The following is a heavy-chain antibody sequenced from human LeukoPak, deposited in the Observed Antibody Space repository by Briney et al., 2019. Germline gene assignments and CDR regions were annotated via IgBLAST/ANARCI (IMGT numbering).Heavy chain of an antibody. CDR1: GFPFSSYA. V-gene: IGHV3-64D*09. Sequence: GGSLRLSCSASGFPFSSYAMHWVHQAPGRGLEYVSAISDSGGSTYYADSVKGRFTISRDNSKNTLYLQMSSLRAEDTAVYFCVRGYSFGPYGMDVWGQGTTVTVSS. D-gene: IGHD2-15*01. J-gene: IGHJ6*02. CDR3: VRGYSFGPYGMDV. CDR2: ISDSGGST.